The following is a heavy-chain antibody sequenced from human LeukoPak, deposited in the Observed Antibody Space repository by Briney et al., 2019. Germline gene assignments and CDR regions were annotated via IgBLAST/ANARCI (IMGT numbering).Heavy chain of an antibody. D-gene: IGHD3-22*01. J-gene: IGHJ4*02. CDR2: IYYSGST. Sequence: SETLSLTCTVSGGSISSGDYYWSWIRQPPGKGLEWIGYIYYSGSTYYNPSLKSRVTISVDTSKNQFSLKLSSVTAADTAVYYCARDVGLSPEDYYDSSGYPTFDYWGQGTLVTVSS. CDR3: ARDVGLSPEDYYDSSGYPTFDY. V-gene: IGHV4-30-4*01. CDR1: GGSISSGDYY.